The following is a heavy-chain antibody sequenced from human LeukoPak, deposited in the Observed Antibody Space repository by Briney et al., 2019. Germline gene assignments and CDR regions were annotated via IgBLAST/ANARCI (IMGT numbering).Heavy chain of an antibody. CDR2: ISPSGGST. Sequence: ASVKVSCKASGYTFTSYYMHWVRQAPGQGLEWMGIISPSGGSTSYAQKFQGRVTMTRDTSTSTVYMELSSLRSEDTAVYYCARSNCSGGSCYRSVPDYWGQGTLVTVSS. CDR1: GYTFTSYY. V-gene: IGHV1-46*01. CDR3: ARSNCSGGSCYRSVPDY. J-gene: IGHJ4*02. D-gene: IGHD2-15*01.